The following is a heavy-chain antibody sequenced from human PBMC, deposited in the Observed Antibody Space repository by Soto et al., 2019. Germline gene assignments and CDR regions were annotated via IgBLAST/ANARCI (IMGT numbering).Heavy chain of an antibody. D-gene: IGHD6-6*01. Sequence: QVQLQQSGPGLVKPSQTLSLTCAISGDYVSSNTATWNWIRQSPSRGLEWLGRIFYRSQWYSNYAVSVKSRITIHPDTSKTQFSLQLNSVTPEDAAIYYCARGGQQVVPVWGQGTLVTVSS. CDR1: GDYVSSNTAT. J-gene: IGHJ4*02. CDR2: IFYRSQWYS. V-gene: IGHV6-1*01. CDR3: ARGGQQVVPV.